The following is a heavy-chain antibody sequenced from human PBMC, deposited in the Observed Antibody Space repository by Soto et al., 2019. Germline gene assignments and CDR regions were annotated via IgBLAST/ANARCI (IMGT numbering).Heavy chain of an antibody. Sequence: GGSLRLSCAASGFTLRTYAMSWVRQVPGEGLEWVAGLFGSGGGISYADSVKGRFTISRDNSKNMLYLQMNSLRAEDTAVYYCAKDRANDYDSSGYYYFDYWGQGTLVTVSS. D-gene: IGHD3-22*01. J-gene: IGHJ4*02. CDR1: GFTLRTYA. CDR3: AKDRANDYDSSGYYYFDY. V-gene: IGHV3-23*01. CDR2: LFGSGGGI.